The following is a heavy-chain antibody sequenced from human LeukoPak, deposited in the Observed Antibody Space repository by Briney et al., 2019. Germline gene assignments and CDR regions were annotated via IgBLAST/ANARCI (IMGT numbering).Heavy chain of an antibody. Sequence: GGSLRLSCAVSGFTFSTYGMHWVRQAPGKGLEWVAFIRYDGSNKYYADSVKGRFTISRDNSKNTLYLQMNSLRAEDTAVYYCARERIHCGGADCKSYFDNWGQGTLVTVSS. V-gene: IGHV3-30*02. CDR2: IRYDGSNK. D-gene: IGHD2-21*01. J-gene: IGHJ4*02. CDR3: ARERIHCGGADCKSYFDN. CDR1: GFTFSTYG.